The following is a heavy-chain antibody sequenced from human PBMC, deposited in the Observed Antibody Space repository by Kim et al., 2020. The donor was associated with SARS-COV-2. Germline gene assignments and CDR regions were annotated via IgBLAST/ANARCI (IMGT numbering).Heavy chain of an antibody. D-gene: IGHD6-19*01. J-gene: IGHJ4*02. V-gene: IGHV4-34*01. CDR2: INHSGST. Sequence: SETLSLTCAVYGGSFSGYYWSWIRQPPGKGLEWIGEINHSGSTNYNPSLKSRVTISVDTSKNQFSLKLSSVTAADTAVYYCAREILYSSGWYFDYWGQGT. CDR1: GGSFSGYY. CDR3: AREILYSSGWYFDY.